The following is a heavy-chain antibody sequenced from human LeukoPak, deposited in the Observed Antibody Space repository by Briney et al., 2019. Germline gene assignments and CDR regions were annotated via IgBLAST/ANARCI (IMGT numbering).Heavy chain of an antibody. J-gene: IGHJ3*02. D-gene: IGHD3-22*01. CDR2: IYYSGST. Sequence: SETLSLTCTVSGGSISSYYWSWIRQPPGKGLEWIGYIYYSGSTNYNPSLKSRVTISVDTSKNQFSLMLSSVTAADTAVYYCAREGDYYDSSGYSLFGAFDIWGQGTMVTVSS. CDR1: GGSISSYY. CDR3: AREGDYYDSSGYSLFGAFDI. V-gene: IGHV4-59*12.